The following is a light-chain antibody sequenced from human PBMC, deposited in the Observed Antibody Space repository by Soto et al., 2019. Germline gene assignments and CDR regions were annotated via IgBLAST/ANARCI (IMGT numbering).Light chain of an antibody. CDR1: QSVSNNF. J-gene: IGKJ1*01. CDR3: QQYGGSPRT. Sequence: EILLTQSPGTLSLYPGERATLSCRASQSVSNNFLAWYQQKPGQAPRLLIYDASNRAAGIPDRFSGSGSGTDFTLTISRLEPEDFAVYYCQQYGGSPRTFGQGTKVEIK. CDR2: DAS. V-gene: IGKV3-20*01.